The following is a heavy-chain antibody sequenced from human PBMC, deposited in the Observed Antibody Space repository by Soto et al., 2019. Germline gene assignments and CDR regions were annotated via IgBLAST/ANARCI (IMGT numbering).Heavy chain of an antibody. CDR2: TYYRSKWYN. CDR1: GDSLSSNSAA. Sequence: SQTLSLTCAISGDSLSSNSAAWNWIRQSPSRGLEWLGRTYYRSKWYNDHAVSVRSRITINPDTSKNQFSLQLNSVTPEDTAVYYCARGRSWPRGDWFDPWGQGXLVTVSS. CDR3: ARGRSWPRGDWFDP. J-gene: IGHJ5*02. D-gene: IGHD6-13*01. V-gene: IGHV6-1*01.